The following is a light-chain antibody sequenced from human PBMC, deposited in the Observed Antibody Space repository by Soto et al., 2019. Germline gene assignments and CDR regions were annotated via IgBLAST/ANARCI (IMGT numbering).Light chain of an antibody. J-gene: IGKJ1*01. CDR2: WAS. V-gene: IGKV4-1*01. CDR3: QQYYNPPWT. Sequence: DTVLSQSPASLAVSLGGRVTINCKSSQRLLYRSNNKNYLAWYQHKPGQPPKLLIFWASTRDSGVPDRFSGSGSETDFTLTISNVQADDAAVYYCQQYYNPPWTFGQGTKVEI. CDR1: QRLLYRSNNKNY.